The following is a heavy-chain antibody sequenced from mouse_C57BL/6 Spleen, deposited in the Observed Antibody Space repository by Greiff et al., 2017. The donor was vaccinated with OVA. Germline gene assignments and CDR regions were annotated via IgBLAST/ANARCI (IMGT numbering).Heavy chain of an antibody. V-gene: IGHV5-4*01. J-gene: IGHJ2*01. Sequence: EVQLVESGGGLVKPGGSLKLSCAASGFTFSSYAMSWVRQTPEKRLEWVATISDGGSYTYYPDNVKGRFTISRDNAKNNLYLQMSHLKSEDTAMYYCAREHSNYFDYWGQGTTLTVSS. CDR1: GFTFSSYA. CDR2: ISDGGSYT. D-gene: IGHD2-5*01. CDR3: AREHSNYFDY.